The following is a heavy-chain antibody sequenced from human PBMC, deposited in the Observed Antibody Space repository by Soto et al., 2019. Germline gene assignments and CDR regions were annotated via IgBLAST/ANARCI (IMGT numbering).Heavy chain of an antibody. CDR2: IYYSGST. J-gene: IGHJ4*02. CDR3: ARQRTSVVTQAYFDV. CDR1: GGSISSYY. D-gene: IGHD2-21*02. V-gene: IGHV4-39*01. Sequence: SETLSLTCTVSGGSISSYYWGWIRQPPGKGLEWIGSIYYSGSTYNNPSLRSRVSMSIDTSKDQFSLKLKSVTAADTALYFCARQRTSVVTQAYFDVWGPGSLVTVSS.